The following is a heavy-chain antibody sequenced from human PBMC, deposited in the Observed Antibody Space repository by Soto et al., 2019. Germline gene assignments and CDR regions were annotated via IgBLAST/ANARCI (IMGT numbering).Heavy chain of an antibody. D-gene: IGHD6-19*01. J-gene: IGHJ5*02. Sequence: QVQLVQSGAEVKKPGASVKVSCKASGYTFTSYAMHWVRQAPGQRLEWMGWINAGNGNTKYSQKFQGRVTITRDTSASTAYMELSSMRSEDTAVYYCARLKVADSSGWSWGQGTLVTVSS. V-gene: IGHV1-3*01. CDR2: INAGNGNT. CDR1: GYTFTSYA. CDR3: ARLKVADSSGWS.